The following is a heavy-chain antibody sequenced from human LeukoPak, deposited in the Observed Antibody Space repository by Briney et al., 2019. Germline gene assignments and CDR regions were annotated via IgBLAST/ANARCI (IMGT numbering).Heavy chain of an antibody. Sequence: PGGSLRLSCAASGFTFSSYWMHWVRQAPGKGLVWVSRINSDGSSTSYADSVKGRFTISRDNAKNTLYLQMNSLRAEDTAVYYCARKYYDFWSGYYSYYYYYGMDVWGQGTTVTVSS. CDR2: INSDGSST. CDR3: ARKYYDFWSGYYSYYYYYGMDV. J-gene: IGHJ6*02. CDR1: GFTFSSYW. D-gene: IGHD3-3*01. V-gene: IGHV3-74*01.